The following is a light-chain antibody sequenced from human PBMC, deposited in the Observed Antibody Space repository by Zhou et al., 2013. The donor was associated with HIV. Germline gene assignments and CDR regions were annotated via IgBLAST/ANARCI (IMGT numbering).Light chain of an antibody. CDR3: QQRSNWLGT. CDR2: GAS. V-gene: IGKV3-11*01. Sequence: ETVLTQSPATLSLSPGERATLSCRASQDVNIYLAWYQQKPGQAPRLLIYGASTRATGIPARFSGSGSGTEFTLTISSLQSEDFAVYYCQQRSNWLGTFGPGTKVDIK. J-gene: IGKJ3*01. CDR1: QDVNIY.